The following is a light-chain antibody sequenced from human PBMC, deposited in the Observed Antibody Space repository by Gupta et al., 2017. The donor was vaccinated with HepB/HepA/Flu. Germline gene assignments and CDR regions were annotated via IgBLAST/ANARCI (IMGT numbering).Light chain of an antibody. CDR2: WAS. V-gene: IGKV4-1*01. J-gene: IGKJ1*01. CDR1: QSVLYRSNNNNY. CDR3: QQYYSPPWT. Sequence: DIVMTQSPDSLAVSLGERATINCKSSQSVLYRSNNNNYLAWYQQKPGQPPKLLIYWASTRESGVPDRFSGSGSGTDFTLTISSLQAEDVAVYYCQQYYSPPWTFGQGTKVEIK.